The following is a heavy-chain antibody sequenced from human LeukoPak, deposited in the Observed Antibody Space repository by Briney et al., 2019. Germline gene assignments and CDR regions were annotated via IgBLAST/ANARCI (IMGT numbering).Heavy chain of an antibody. J-gene: IGHJ4*02. V-gene: IGHV4-39*01. D-gene: IGHD2/OR15-2a*01. CDR2: IYYSGST. Sequence: SETLSLACTVSGGSISSSNYYWGWIRQPPGKGLEWIGTIYYSGSTYYNPSLKSRITISVDTSKNQFSLKMRSVTAADTAVYYCARPTSKLGSFDYWGQGTLVTVSS. CDR3: ARPTSKLGSFDY. CDR1: GGSISSSNYY.